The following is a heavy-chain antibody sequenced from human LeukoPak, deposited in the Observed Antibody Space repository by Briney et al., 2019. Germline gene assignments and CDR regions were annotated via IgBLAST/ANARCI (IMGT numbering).Heavy chain of an antibody. V-gene: IGHV4-34*01. CDR3: ARRQKASVVPAAAWDY. CDR2: INHSGST. J-gene: IGHJ4*02. CDR1: GGSFSGYY. D-gene: IGHD2-2*01. Sequence: SETLSLTCAVYGGSFSGYYWSWIRQPPGKGLEWIGEINHSGSTNYNPSLKSRVTISVDTSKNQFSLKLSSVTAADPAVYYCARRQKASVVPAAAWDYWGQGTLVTVSS.